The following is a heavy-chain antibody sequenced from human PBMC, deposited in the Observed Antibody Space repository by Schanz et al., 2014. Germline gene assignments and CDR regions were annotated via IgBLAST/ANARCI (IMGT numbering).Heavy chain of an antibody. CDR1: GFTFSKYG. V-gene: IGHV3-33*01. D-gene: IGHD1-26*01. CDR3: ARDPSGSYGWFDP. CDR2: IWYDGSNK. Sequence: QVQLVESGGGVVQPGRSLRLSCAASGFTFSKYGMHWVRQAPGKGLEWVAVIWYDGSNKDYADSVKGRFTISRDNSKNMLYLQMNSLRAEDTAVYYCARDPSGSYGWFDPWGQGTLVTVSS. J-gene: IGHJ5*02.